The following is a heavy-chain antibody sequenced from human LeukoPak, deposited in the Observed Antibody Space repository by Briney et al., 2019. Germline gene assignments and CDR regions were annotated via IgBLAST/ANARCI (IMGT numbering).Heavy chain of an antibody. CDR1: GFTFSSYG. J-gene: IGHJ3*02. V-gene: IGHV3-30*18. D-gene: IGHD3-9*01. Sequence: PGRSLRLSCAASGFTFSSYGMHWVRQAPGKGLEWVAVISYDGSNKYYADSVKGRFTISRDNSKNTLCLQMNSLRAEDAAVYYCAKWAPSHDYDILAGAFDIWGQGTMVTVSS. CDR3: AKWAPSHDYDILAGAFDI. CDR2: ISYDGSNK.